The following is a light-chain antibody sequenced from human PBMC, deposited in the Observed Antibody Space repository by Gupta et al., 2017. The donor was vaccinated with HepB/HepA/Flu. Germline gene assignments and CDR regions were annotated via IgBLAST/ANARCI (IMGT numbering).Light chain of an antibody. CDR3: QVWDSSSDPA. V-gene: IGLV3-21*03. J-gene: IGLJ1*01. CDR2: DDS. Sequence: SYVLTQPPSVSVAPGKTARITCGGNTIGSKSVHWYQQKPGQAPVLVVYDDSDRTAGIPGRFSGSNSGNTATLTISRVEAEEEADYYCQVWDSSSDPAFGTGTKVTVL. CDR1: TIGSKS.